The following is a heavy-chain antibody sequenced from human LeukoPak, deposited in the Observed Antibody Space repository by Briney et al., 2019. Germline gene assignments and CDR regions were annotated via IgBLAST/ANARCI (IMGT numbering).Heavy chain of an antibody. V-gene: IGHV3-21*01. CDR3: AREEGYGGYVGNDY. J-gene: IGHJ4*02. D-gene: IGHD4-17*01. CDR1: RFTFSSYE. Sequence: GGSLRLSCAASRFTFSSYEMNWVRQAPGKGLEWVSSISSSSTYIHYADSVKGRITISRDNAKNSLYLQMNSLRAEDTAVYYCAREEGYGGYVGNDYWGQGTLVTVTS. CDR2: ISSSSTYI.